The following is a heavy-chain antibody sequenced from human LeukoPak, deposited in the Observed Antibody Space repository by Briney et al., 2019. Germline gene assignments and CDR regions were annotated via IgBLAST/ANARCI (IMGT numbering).Heavy chain of an antibody. CDR2: INHSGST. CDR1: GGSFSGYY. J-gene: IGHJ4*02. D-gene: IGHD6-13*01. V-gene: IGHV4-34*01. CDR3: ARRGGSSWYPFDY. Sequence: PSETLSLTCAVYGGSFSGYYWSWTRQPPGKGLEWIGEINHSGSTNYNPSLKSRVTISVDTSKNQFSLKLSSVTAADTAVYYCARRGGSSWYPFDYWGQGTLVTVSS.